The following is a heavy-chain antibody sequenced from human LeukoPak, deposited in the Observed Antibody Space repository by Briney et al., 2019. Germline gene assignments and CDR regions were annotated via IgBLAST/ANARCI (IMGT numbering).Heavy chain of an antibody. CDR2: IIPIFGTA. J-gene: IGHJ6*02. Sequence: GASVKVSCKASGGTFSSYAISWVRQAPGQGLEWMGGIIPIFGTANYAQKFQGRGTITADESTSTAYMELSSLGSEDTAVYYCARAGRITIFGVAPSYGMDVWGQGTTVTVSS. CDR3: ARAGRITIFGVAPSYGMDV. D-gene: IGHD3-3*01. CDR1: GGTFSSYA. V-gene: IGHV1-69*13.